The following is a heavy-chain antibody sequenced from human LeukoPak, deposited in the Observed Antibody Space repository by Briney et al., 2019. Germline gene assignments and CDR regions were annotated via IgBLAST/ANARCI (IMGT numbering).Heavy chain of an antibody. D-gene: IGHD3-22*01. CDR3: ARDQYYYDSSGYLFDY. CDR1: GVSISSDY. J-gene: IGHJ4*02. CDR2: FSYSGGT. Sequence: PSETLSLTCTVSGVSISSDYWSWIRQPPGKGLEWIGYFSYSGGTNYNPSLKSRVTISVDTSKNQCSLKLSSVTAADTAVYYCARDQYYYDSSGYLFDYWGQGTLVTVSS. V-gene: IGHV4-59*12.